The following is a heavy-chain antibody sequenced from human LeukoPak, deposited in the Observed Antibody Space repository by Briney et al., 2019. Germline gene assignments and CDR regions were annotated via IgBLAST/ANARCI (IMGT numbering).Heavy chain of an antibody. V-gene: IGHV3-23*01. CDR2: ISGSGGNT. Sequence: GGSLRLSCAASGFTFSSYGMSWVRQAPGKGLEWVSVISGSGGNTYYADSVKGRFTISRDNSKKKLYLQMNSLRAEDTAVYYCAKGYYGSGTYGWFDPWGQGTLVTVSS. CDR3: AKGYYGSGTYGWFDP. CDR1: GFTFSSYG. D-gene: IGHD3-10*01. J-gene: IGHJ5*02.